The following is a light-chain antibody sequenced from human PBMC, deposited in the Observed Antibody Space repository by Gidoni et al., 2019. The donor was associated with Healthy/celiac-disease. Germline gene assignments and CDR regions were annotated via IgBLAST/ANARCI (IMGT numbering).Light chain of an antibody. Sequence: IQITQSPSSLSASVGDRVTITCRASQSISSYLNWYQQKPGKAPKLLIYAASSLQSGVPSRFSGSGYGTDFTLNISSLQPEDFATYYCQQRYSTPITFGPGTKVDIK. CDR1: QSISSY. V-gene: IGKV1-39*01. CDR3: QQRYSTPIT. CDR2: AAS. J-gene: IGKJ3*01.